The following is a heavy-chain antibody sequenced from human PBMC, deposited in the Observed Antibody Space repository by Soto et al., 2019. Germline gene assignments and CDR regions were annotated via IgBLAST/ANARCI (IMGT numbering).Heavy chain of an antibody. CDR3: ARGYYDILTGYYVFDY. J-gene: IGHJ4*02. Sequence: SVKVSCKASGGTFSSYAISWVRQAPGQGLEWMGGIIPIFGTANYAQKFQGRVTITADESTSTAYMELSGLRSEDTAVYYCARGYYDILTGYYVFDYWGQGTLVTVSS. CDR2: IIPIFGTA. CDR1: GGTFSSYA. V-gene: IGHV1-69*13. D-gene: IGHD3-9*01.